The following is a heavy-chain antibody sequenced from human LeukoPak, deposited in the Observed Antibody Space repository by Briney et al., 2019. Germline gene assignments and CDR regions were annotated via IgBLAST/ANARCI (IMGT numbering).Heavy chain of an antibody. Sequence: KPSETLSLTCTVSGGSISSYYWSWIRQPAGKGLEWIGRIYTSGSTNYNPSLKSRVTMSVDTSKNQFSLKLSSVTAADTAVYYCARSTYSSGWYPAGYWGQGTLVTVSS. CDR2: IYTSGST. J-gene: IGHJ4*02. D-gene: IGHD6-19*01. CDR1: GGSISSYY. CDR3: ARSTYSSGWYPAGY. V-gene: IGHV4-4*07.